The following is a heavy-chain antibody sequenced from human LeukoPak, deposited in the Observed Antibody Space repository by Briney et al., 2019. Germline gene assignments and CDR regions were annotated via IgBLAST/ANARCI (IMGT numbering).Heavy chain of an antibody. CDR3: ARIPGYGRYYYYMDV. D-gene: IGHD5-18*01. J-gene: IGHJ6*03. Sequence: SETLSLTCTVSGGSISSSSYYWGWIRQPPGKGLEWIGRIYYSGSTYYNPSLKSRVTISVDTSTYQFSLKLSSVTAADTAVYYCARIPGYGRYYYYMDVWGKGTTVTVSS. CDR2: IYYSGST. V-gene: IGHV4-39*01. CDR1: GGSISSSSYY.